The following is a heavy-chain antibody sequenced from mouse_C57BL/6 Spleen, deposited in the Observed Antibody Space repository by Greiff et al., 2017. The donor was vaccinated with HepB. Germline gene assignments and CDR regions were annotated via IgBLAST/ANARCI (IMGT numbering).Heavy chain of an antibody. J-gene: IGHJ4*01. CDR1: GFSLTSYG. V-gene: IGHV2-2*01. Sequence: VKLVESGPGLVQPSQSLSITCTVSGFSLTSYGVHWVRQSPGKGLEWLGVIWSGGSTDYNAAFISRLSISKDNSKSQVFFKMNSLQADDTAIYYSARNLYYDSPFAMDYWGQGTSVTVSS. CDR2: IWSGGST. CDR3: ARNLYYDSPFAMDY. D-gene: IGHD2-4*01.